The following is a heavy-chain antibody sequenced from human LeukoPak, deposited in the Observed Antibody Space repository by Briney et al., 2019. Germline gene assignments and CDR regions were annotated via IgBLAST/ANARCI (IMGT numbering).Heavy chain of an antibody. CDR2: IYYSGST. CDR1: GGSISSSSYY. Sequence: KTSETLSLTCTVSGGSISSSSYYWGWIRQPPGKGLEWIGSIYYSGSTYYNPSLKSRVTISVDTSKNQFSLKLSSVTAADTAVYYCVSYYDSSGYRYNWGQGTLVTVSS. J-gene: IGHJ4*02. V-gene: IGHV4-39*01. D-gene: IGHD3-22*01. CDR3: VSYYDSSGYRYN.